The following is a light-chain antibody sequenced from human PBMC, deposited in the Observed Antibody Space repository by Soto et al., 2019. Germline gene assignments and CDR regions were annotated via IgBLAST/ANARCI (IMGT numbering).Light chain of an antibody. V-gene: IGKV3-20*01. CDR3: QQYGSSPRVT. CDR1: QSVSSSY. CDR2: GAS. Sequence: EIVLAQSPGTLSLSPGERATLSCRASQSVSSSYLAWYQQKPGQAPRLLIYGASSRATGIPDRFSGSGSGTDFTLTISRLEPEDFAVHYCQQYGSSPRVTFGQGTRLEI. J-gene: IGKJ5*01.